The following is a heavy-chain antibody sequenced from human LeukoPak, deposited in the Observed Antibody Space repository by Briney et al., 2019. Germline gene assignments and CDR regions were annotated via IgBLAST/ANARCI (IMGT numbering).Heavy chain of an antibody. CDR1: GFTFSSYV. CDR2: ISGSGDVT. J-gene: IGHJ4*02. Sequence: GGSLRLSCAASGFTFSSYVMSWVRQAPGKGLEWVSAISGSGDVTYYADSVKGRFTISRDNSKNTLYLQMNSLRAEDTAVYYCAKSMAALTPYYFDYWGQGTLVTVSS. V-gene: IGHV3-23*01. D-gene: IGHD6-6*01. CDR3: AKSMAALTPYYFDY.